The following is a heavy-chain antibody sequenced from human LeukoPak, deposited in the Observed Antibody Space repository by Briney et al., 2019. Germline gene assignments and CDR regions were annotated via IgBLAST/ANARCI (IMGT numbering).Heavy chain of an antibody. D-gene: IGHD6-13*01. CDR2: ISYDGSNK. CDR3: RAAATRSIYYYYYGMDV. Sequence: GGSLRLSCAASGFTFSSYAMHWVRQAPGKGLEWVAVISYDGSNKYYADSVKGRFTISRDNSKNTLYLQMNSLRAEDTAVYYRRAAATRSIYYYYYGMDVWGQGTTVTVSS. CDR1: GFTFSSYA. J-gene: IGHJ6*02. V-gene: IGHV3-30-3*01.